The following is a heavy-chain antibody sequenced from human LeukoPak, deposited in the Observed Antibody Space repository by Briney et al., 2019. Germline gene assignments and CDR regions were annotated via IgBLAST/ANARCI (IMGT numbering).Heavy chain of an antibody. CDR3: AKSGLIRFDY. Sequence: GGSLRLSCAASGFTFSSYAMSWVRQAPGKGLEWVSNISGSGSGGSTYYADSVKGRFTISRDNSKNTLYLQMNSLRAGDTAIYYCAKSGLIRFDYWGQGTLVTVSS. V-gene: IGHV3-23*01. J-gene: IGHJ4*02. CDR1: GFTFSSYA. CDR2: ISGSGSGGST. D-gene: IGHD2-15*01.